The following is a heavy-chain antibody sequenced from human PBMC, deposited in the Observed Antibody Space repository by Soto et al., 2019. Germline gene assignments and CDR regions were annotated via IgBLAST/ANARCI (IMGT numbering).Heavy chain of an antibody. V-gene: IGHV1-58*01. CDR3: AAGGGPSVYYGMDV. CDR2: IVVGSGNT. Sequence: SVKVSCKASGFTFTSSAVQWVRQARGQRLEWIGWIVVGSGNTNYAQKFQERVTITRDMSTSTAYKELSSLRSEDTAVYYCAAGGGPSVYYGMDVWGQGTTVTVSS. CDR1: GFTFTSSA. D-gene: IGHD2-15*01. J-gene: IGHJ6*02.